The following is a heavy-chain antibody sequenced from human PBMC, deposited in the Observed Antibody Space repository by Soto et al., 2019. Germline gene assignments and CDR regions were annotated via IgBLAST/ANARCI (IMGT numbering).Heavy chain of an antibody. J-gene: IGHJ4*02. D-gene: IGHD6-13*01. CDR3: LGGGDIAAAGPYFDY. V-gene: IGHV4-59*01. CDR2: IYYSGST. Sequence: SETLSLTCTVSGGSISSYYWSWIRQPPGKGLEWIGYIYYSGSTNYNPSLKSRVTISVDTSKNQFSLKLSSVTAADTAVYYCLGGGDIAAAGPYFDYWGQGTLVTVSS. CDR1: GGSISSYY.